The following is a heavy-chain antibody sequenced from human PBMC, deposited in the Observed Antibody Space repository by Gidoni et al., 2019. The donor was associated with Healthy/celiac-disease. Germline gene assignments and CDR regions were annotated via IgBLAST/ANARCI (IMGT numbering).Heavy chain of an antibody. J-gene: IGHJ6*02. CDR3: ARDRGVEVTGTAIHCMDV. CDR2: TYYRSKWYN. V-gene: IGHV6-1*01. D-gene: IGHD1-7*01. Sequence: LEWLGRTYYRSKWYNDYAVSVKSRITINPDTSKNQFSLQLNSVTPEDTAVYYCARDRGVEVTGTAIHCMDVWGQGTTVTVSS.